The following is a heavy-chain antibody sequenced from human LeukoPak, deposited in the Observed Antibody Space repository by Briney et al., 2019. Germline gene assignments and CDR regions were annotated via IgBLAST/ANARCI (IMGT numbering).Heavy chain of an antibody. CDR3: ARFYAAAPFDY. CDR1: GFTFSSYA. J-gene: IGHJ4*02. Sequence: GGSLRLSCAASGFTFSSYAMHWVRQAPGKGLEWVAVISYDGSNKYYADSVKGRFTISRDNSKNTLYLQMNSLRAEDTAVYYRARFYAAAPFDYWGQGTLVTVSS. D-gene: IGHD3-16*01. CDR2: ISYDGSNK. V-gene: IGHV3-30*01.